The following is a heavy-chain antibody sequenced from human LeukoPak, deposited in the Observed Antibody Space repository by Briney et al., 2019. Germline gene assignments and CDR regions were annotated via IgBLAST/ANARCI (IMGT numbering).Heavy chain of an antibody. CDR3: ARDAYGDYPFDY. Sequence: SVKVSCKASGGTFSSYAISWVRQAPGQGLEWMGRIIPTFGTANYAQKFQGRVTITTDESTSTAYMELSSLRSEDTAVYYCARDAYGDYPFDYWGQGTLVTVSS. D-gene: IGHD4-17*01. CDR1: GGTFSSYA. J-gene: IGHJ4*02. V-gene: IGHV1-69*05. CDR2: IIPTFGTA.